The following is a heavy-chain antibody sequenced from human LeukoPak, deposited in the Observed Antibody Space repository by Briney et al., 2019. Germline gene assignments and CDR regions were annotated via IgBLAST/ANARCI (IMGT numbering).Heavy chain of an antibody. CDR3: ARDPYRFLEWPLPDY. V-gene: IGHV1-69*13. J-gene: IGHJ4*02. CDR2: IIPIFGTA. D-gene: IGHD3-3*01. Sequence: ASVKVSCKASGGTFSSYAISWVRQAPGQGLEWMGGIIPIFGTANYAQKFQGRVTITADESTSTAYMEPSSLRSDDTAVYYCARDPYRFLEWPLPDYWGQGTLVTVSS. CDR1: GGTFSSYA.